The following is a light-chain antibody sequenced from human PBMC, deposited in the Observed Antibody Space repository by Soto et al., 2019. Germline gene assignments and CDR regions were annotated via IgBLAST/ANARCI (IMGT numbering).Light chain of an antibody. J-gene: IGKJ4*01. V-gene: IGKV1-33*01. CDR2: GAS. CDR1: QDIRTH. Sequence: DIQMTQSPSSLSASVGDRVTITCQASQDIRTHLNWFQQKPGKAPKLLIYGASYLEIGVPSRFSGGGSGTDFTLSISSLQPEDSATYYCQQYAILSIFGGGTKVEIK. CDR3: QQYAILSI.